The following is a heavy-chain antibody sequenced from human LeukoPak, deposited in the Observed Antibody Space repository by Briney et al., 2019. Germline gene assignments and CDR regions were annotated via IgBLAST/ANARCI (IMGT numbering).Heavy chain of an antibody. J-gene: IGHJ4*02. Sequence: SVKVSCKASGGTFSSYSVSWVRQAPGHGLEWMGGIIPLFVTPNYAQKFQGRVTITADESTSTAYMELSSLRSEDTAVYYCASTVEQWLHFDYWGQGTLVTVSS. CDR3: ASTVEQWLHFDY. D-gene: IGHD6-19*01. CDR2: IIPLFVTP. V-gene: IGHV1-69*13. CDR1: GGTFSSYS.